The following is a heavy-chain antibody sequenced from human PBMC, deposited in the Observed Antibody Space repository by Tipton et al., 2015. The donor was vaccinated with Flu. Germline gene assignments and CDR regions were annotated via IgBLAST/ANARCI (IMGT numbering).Heavy chain of an antibody. V-gene: IGHV1-8*01. D-gene: IGHD3-3*01. Sequence: QLVQSGAEVKKPGASVKVSCKASGYTFTSYDINWVRQATGQGLEWMGWMNPNSGNTGYAQKFQGRVTMTRNTSISTAYMELSSLRSEDKAVYYCARLGYDFWRSYSDWFVPRGEGTLVTGSS. CDR3: ARLGYDFWRSYSDWFVP. CDR1: GYTFTSYD. J-gene: IGHJ5*02. CDR2: MNPNSGNT.